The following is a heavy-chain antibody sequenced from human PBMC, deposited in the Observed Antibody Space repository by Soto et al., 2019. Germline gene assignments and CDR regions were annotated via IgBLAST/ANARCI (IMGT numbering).Heavy chain of an antibody. CDR1: GGSISSGGYY. Sequence: PSETLSLTCTVSGGSISSGGYYWSWIRQHPGKGLEWIGYIYYSGSTYYNPSLKSRVTISVDTSKNQFSLKLSSVTAADTAVYYCAGAIAAAGNWFDPWGQGTLVTVSS. J-gene: IGHJ5*02. CDR2: IYYSGST. V-gene: IGHV4-31*03. CDR3: AGAIAAAGNWFDP. D-gene: IGHD6-13*01.